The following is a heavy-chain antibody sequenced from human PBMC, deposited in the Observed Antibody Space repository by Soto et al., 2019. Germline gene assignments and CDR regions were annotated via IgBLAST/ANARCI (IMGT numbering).Heavy chain of an antibody. D-gene: IGHD1-26*01. J-gene: IGHJ4*02. Sequence: EARLVESGGKLVQSGGSLRLSCTASGFMFSRFWMNWVRQARGKGLQWVAKIKDDGTEKNYVASGKGRFTISRDNGKNALYLQTNSLRAEDTAVYYSAREGEAGVVATTFDSWGQGTLVTVSS. CDR3: AREGEAGVVATTFDS. V-gene: IGHV3-7*01. CDR1: GFMFSRFW. CDR2: IKDDGTEK.